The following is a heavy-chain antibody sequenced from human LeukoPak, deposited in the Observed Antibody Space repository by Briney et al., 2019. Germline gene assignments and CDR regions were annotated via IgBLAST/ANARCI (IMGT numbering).Heavy chain of an antibody. V-gene: IGHV4-59*12. D-gene: IGHD1-7*01. CDR3: ARVLPPGTYYFDY. CDR1: GDSISSYY. Sequence: PSETLSLTCTVSGDSISSYYWSWIRQPPGKGLEWIGCSYYSGSTNYNPSLKSRVTISVDTSKNQFSLKLSSVTAADTAVYYCARVLPPGTYYFDYWGQGTLVTVSS. J-gene: IGHJ4*02. CDR2: SYYSGST.